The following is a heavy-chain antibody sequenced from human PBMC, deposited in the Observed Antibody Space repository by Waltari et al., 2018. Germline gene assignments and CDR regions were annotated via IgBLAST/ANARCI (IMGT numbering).Heavy chain of an antibody. V-gene: IGHV3-74*01. CDR2: INPDGMTR. J-gene: IGHJ3*01. CDR3: ARGLRGDNDL. CDR1: GFTFRRSW. Sequence: EVQVVESGGGLAQPGGSFRVSGAASGFTFRRSWVHWVRQAPGKGLVWVSRINPDGMTRDYADSVEGRFTISRDNAQNTLYLQLNNLRVDDTAIYYCARGLRGDNDLWGQGTMVTVSS. D-gene: IGHD3-9*01.